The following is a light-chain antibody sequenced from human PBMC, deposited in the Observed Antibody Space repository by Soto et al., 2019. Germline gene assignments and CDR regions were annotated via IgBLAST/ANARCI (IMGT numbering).Light chain of an antibody. CDR2: GAS. CDR3: QQSGSSKWT. J-gene: IGKJ1*01. Sequence: EIVLTQSPGPLSLSPGERATLSCRASQSVSSSYLAWYQQKPGQAPRLLIYGASSRATGIPDRFSGSGSGTDFTLTISRLEPEDFAVYYCQQSGSSKWTSGQGTKVNIK. V-gene: IGKV3-20*01. CDR1: QSVSSSY.